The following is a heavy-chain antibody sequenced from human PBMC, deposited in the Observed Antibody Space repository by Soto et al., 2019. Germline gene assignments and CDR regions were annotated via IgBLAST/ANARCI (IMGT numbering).Heavy chain of an antibody. CDR2: FDPEDGEI. Sequence: GASVKVSCKVSGYSLNELSIHWVRQAPGKGLEWMGGFDPEDGEIVYVQKFQGRVTMTEDTSTDTANMDLSSLRSEDTAVYYCATGGPAGDFDNWGQGTLVTVSS. CDR1: GYSLNELS. D-gene: IGHD3-10*01. V-gene: IGHV1-24*01. J-gene: IGHJ4*02. CDR3: ATGGPAGDFDN.